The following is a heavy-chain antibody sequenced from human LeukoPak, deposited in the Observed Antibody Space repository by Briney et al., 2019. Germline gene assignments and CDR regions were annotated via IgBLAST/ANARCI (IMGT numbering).Heavy chain of an antibody. CDR3: ARGTEPGWERITIFWGPLLDV. J-gene: IGHJ6*04. Sequence: GGSLRLSCAASGFTFSSYAMHWVRQAPGKGLEYVSAISSNGGSRYYANSVKGRFTISRDNSKNTLYLQMGSLRAEDMAVYYCARGTEPGWERITIFWGPLLDVWGKGTTVTVSS. CDR2: ISSNGGSR. CDR1: GFTFSSYA. D-gene: IGHD3-9*01. V-gene: IGHV3-64*01.